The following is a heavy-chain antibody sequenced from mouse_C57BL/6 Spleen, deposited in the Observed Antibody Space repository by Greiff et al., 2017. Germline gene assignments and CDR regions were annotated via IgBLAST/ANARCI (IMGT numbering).Heavy chain of an antibody. CDR2: INPYNGGT. CDR3: AREDWVYAMDD. J-gene: IGHJ4*01. Sequence: VQLQQSGPVLVKPGASVKMSCKASGYTFTDYYMNWVKQSHGKSLEWIGVINPYNGGTSYNQKFKGKATLTVDKSSSTAYMELNSLTSEDSAVYYCAREDWVYAMDDWGQGTTVTVSS. V-gene: IGHV1-19*01. D-gene: IGHD4-1*01. CDR1: GYTFTDYY.